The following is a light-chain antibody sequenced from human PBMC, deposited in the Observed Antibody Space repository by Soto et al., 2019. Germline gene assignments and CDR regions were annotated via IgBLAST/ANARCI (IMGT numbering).Light chain of an antibody. CDR1: QSVSSTY. V-gene: IGKV3-20*01. CDR3: QQSGSSPQT. CDR2: GAS. J-gene: IGKJ2*01. Sequence: EIVLTQSPGTLSLSPGERETLSCRASQSVSSTYLAWYQQKPGQAPRLLIYGASSRATGIPDRFSGSGSGTDFTLTISRLEPEDFAVYYCQQSGSSPQTFGQGTKVDIK.